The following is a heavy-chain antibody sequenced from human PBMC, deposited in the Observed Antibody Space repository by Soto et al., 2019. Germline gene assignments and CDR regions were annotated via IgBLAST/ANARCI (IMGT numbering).Heavy chain of an antibody. D-gene: IGHD3-22*01. V-gene: IGHV3-72*01. Sequence: EVQLVESGGGLVQPGGSLRLSCAASGFSFSDYYINWVRQAPGKGLEWVVRTRNKASSYTTDYAAFVKGRFTISRDDSKNLIYLQMSSLKTEDTAVYYCAREGSSSGPDYEYWGQGTLVTVSS. CDR3: AREGSSSGPDYEY. CDR2: TRNKASSYTT. CDR1: GFSFSDYY. J-gene: IGHJ4*02.